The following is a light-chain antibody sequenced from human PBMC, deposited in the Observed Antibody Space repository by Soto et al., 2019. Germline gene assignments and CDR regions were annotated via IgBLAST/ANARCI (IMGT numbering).Light chain of an antibody. J-gene: IGKJ5*01. V-gene: IGKV3-15*01. CDR2: GAS. Sequence: EIVMTQSPATLSVSPGERVTLSCGASERVITNLAWYQQKPGQGPRLLIYGASTRAAGIPARFSGSGSGTDFTLTISSLQPEDFAVYYCQQYNKWPAITFGQGTRLEIK. CDR1: ERVITN. CDR3: QQYNKWPAIT.